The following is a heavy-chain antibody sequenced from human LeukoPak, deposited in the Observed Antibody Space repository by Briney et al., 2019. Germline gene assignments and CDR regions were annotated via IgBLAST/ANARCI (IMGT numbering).Heavy chain of an antibody. CDR2: IYPGDSDT. CDR3: AKGTYYYDSSGYSHGANFDY. V-gene: IGHV5-51*01. D-gene: IGHD3-22*01. CDR1: GYSSTSYW. J-gene: IGHJ4*02. Sequence: GESLKISCKGSGYSSTSYWIGWVRQMPGKGLGWMGIIYPGDSDTRSNPSFQGQVTISADKSISTAYLQWSSLKASDTAMYYCAKGTYYYDSSGYSHGANFDYWGQGTLVTVSS.